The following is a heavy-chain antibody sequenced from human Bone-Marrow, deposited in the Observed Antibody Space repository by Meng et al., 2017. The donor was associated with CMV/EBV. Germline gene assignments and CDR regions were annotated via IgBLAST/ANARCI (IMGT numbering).Heavy chain of an antibody. Sequence: RGSLRLSCAASGFTFNIYGMHWVRQAPGKGLEWVAFIRYDESDKYYADSVKGRFTVSRDNSMNTVYLQMNSLRAEDTAVYYCATLQLLRAPGYYYYGMDVWGQGTTVTVSS. J-gene: IGHJ6*02. D-gene: IGHD2-2*01. CDR2: IRYDESDK. CDR1: GFTFNIYG. CDR3: ATLQLLRAPGYYYYGMDV. V-gene: IGHV3-30*02.